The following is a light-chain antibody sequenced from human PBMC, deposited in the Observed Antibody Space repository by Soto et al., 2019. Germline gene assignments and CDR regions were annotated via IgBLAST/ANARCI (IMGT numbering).Light chain of an antibody. CDR1: SSDVGGYNY. CDR2: EVS. CDR3: SSYAGSNNLGV. Sequence: QSALTQPPSASGSRGQSVTISCTGTSSDVGGYNYVSWYQQHPGKAPKLMIYEVSKRPSGVPDRFSGSKSGNTASLTVSGLQAEDEADYYCSSYAGSNNLGVFGGGTKLPVL. V-gene: IGLV2-8*01. J-gene: IGLJ2*01.